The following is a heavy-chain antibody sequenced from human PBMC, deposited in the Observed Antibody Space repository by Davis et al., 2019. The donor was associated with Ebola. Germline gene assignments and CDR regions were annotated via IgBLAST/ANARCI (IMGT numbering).Heavy chain of an antibody. CDR2: INPNSGGT. V-gene: IGHV1-2*02. J-gene: IGHJ4*02. Sequence: ASVKVSCKASGYTFTAYYMHWVRQAPGQGLEWMGWINPNSGGTNYAQKLQGRVTMTTDTSTSTAYMELRSLRSDDTAVYYCARGLVALGEVDYWGQGTLVTVSS. CDR1: GYTFTAYY. D-gene: IGHD2-8*02. CDR3: ARGLVALGEVDY.